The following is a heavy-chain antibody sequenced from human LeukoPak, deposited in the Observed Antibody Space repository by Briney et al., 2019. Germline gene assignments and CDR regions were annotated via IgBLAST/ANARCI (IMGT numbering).Heavy chain of an antibody. Sequence: PGGSLRLSCAASGFIFDDYAMHWVRHAPGKGLEWVSGISWNGDIIGYADSAKGRFTISRDNAKNSLYLQMNSLRVEDTALYYCGKYWLERSDVMAPGMDVWGQGTTVTVSS. D-gene: IGHD1-1*01. V-gene: IGHV3-9*01. CDR3: GKYWLERSDVMAPGMDV. J-gene: IGHJ6*02. CDR1: GFIFDDYA. CDR2: ISWNGDII.